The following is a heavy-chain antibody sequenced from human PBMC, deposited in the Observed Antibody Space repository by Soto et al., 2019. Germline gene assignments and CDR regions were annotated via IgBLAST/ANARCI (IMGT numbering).Heavy chain of an antibody. CDR2: ISYDGSNK. V-gene: IGHV3-30*18. D-gene: IGHD2-2*01. Sequence: QVQLVESGGGVVEPVRSLRLSCAASGFTFRNYDMHWVRQAPGKGLEWVTVISYDGSNKYYADSVKGRFTIARDNSQNTVYLQLSSLRPEDTAVYYCAKDSGQLPTYLDYWGQGTLVTVSS. J-gene: IGHJ4*02. CDR3: AKDSGQLPTYLDY. CDR1: GFTFRNYD.